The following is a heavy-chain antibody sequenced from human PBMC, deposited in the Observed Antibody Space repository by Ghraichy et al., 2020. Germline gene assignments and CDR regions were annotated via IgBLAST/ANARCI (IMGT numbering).Heavy chain of an antibody. V-gene: IGHV4-34*01. CDR3: ARATIREGMAV. J-gene: IGHJ6*02. D-gene: IGHD5-12*01. CDR2: IYHSGST. Sequence: SETLSLTCAVSGGSFSSYYWTWIRQPPGKGLEWIGEIYHSGSTNYNPSLKSRVTISRDTSQNQFSLKLSSVTAADTAVYYCARATIREGMAVWGQGTTATVSS. CDR1: GGSFSSYY.